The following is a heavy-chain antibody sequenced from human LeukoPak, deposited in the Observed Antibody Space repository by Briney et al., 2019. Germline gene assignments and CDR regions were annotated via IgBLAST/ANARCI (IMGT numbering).Heavy chain of an antibody. J-gene: IGHJ5*02. CDR1: GFTFSSYG. D-gene: IGHD3-10*01. Sequence: GGALRLSCAASGFTFSSYGMSWVRQAPGKGLEWVSAISGSGGSTYYADSVKGRFTISRDNSKNTLYLQMNSLRAEDTAVYYCAKYRNYYGSGRNWFDPWGQGTLVTVSS. V-gene: IGHV3-23*01. CDR2: ISGSGGST. CDR3: AKYRNYYGSGRNWFDP.